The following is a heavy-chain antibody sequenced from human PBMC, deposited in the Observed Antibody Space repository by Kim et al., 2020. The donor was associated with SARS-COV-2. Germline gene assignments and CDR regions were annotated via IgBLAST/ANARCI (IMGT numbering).Heavy chain of an antibody. CDR1: GYTFTSYA. V-gene: IGHV1-3*01. D-gene: IGHD5-12*01. CDR2: INAGNGNT. Sequence: ASVKVSCKASGYTFTSYAIHWVRQAPGQRLEWMGSINAGNGNTKYSQKFQGRVAITRDTSASTAYMEVSSLRSEDTAVYYCARDIKGGYHQFDYWGQGTLVTVSS. J-gene: IGHJ4*02. CDR3: ARDIKGGYHQFDY.